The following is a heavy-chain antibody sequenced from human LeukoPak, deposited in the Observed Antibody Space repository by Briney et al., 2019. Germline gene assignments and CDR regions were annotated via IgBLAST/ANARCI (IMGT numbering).Heavy chain of an antibody. CDR2: IYYSGST. V-gene: IGHV4-39*07. D-gene: IGHD5-18*01. J-gene: IGHJ4*02. CDR1: GGSISSSSYY. CDR3: AREGIRDTVTRVDY. Sequence: PSETLSLTCTVSGGSISSSSYYWGWIRQPPGKGLEWIGSIYYSGSTYYNPSLKSRVTISVDTSKNQFSLKLSSVTAADTAVYYCAREGIRDTVTRVDYWGQGTLVTVSS.